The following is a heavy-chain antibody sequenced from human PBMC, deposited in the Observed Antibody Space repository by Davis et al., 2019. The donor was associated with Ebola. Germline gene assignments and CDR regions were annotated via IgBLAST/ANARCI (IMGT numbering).Heavy chain of an antibody. D-gene: IGHD3-9*01. CDR3: ARDAFSLSRYDTEDH. Sequence: GESLKISCAASGFTFDDYAMNWVRQAPGKGPEWVSYISGSATSTFYADSVKGRFTISRDNARDSLYLQMDSLRVEDTAIYYCARDAFSLSRYDTEDHWGQGTLVTVSS. J-gene: IGHJ4*02. CDR2: ISGSATST. V-gene: IGHV3-48*03. CDR1: GFTFDDYA.